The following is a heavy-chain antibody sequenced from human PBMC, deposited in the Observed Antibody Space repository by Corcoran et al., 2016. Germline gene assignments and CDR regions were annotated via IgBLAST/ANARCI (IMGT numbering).Heavy chain of an antibody. CDR1: GFTFSSYG. V-gene: IGHV3-30*18. CDR2: ISYDGSNK. Sequence: QVQLVESGGGVVQPGRSLRLSCAASGFTFSSYGMHWVRQAPGKGLEWVAVISYDGSNKYYADSVKGRFTISRDNSKNTLYLQMNSLRAEDTGVYYCAKDRGCTNGVCLVYYFDYWGQGTLVTVSS. J-gene: IGHJ4*02. CDR3: AKDRGCTNGVCLVYYFDY. D-gene: IGHD2-8*01.